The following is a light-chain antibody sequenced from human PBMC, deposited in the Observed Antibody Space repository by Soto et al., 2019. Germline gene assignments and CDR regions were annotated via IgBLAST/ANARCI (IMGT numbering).Light chain of an antibody. CDR1: QSVSNS. J-gene: IGKJ1*01. CDR3: QQRAKWPRT. V-gene: IGKV3-11*01. CDR2: GAS. Sequence: EIVLTQSPATLSLSPGERATLSSWASQSVSNSLAWFQQRPGQAPRLLIYGASDRATGIPARFSGTGSGTDLTLTISSLEPEDFAVYYCQQRAKWPRTFGQGTKVEIK.